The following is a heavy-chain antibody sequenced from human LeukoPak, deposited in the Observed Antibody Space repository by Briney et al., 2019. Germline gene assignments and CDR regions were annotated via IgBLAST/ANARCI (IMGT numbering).Heavy chain of an antibody. CDR3: AREIVGGFNPGAY. D-gene: IGHD1-14*01. Sequence: SETLTLTCTVSPDSTTSNFWSWVRQPPGKGLEWIGEIHRSGSTNYNPSLQSRVTISIDRSKNQIALELSSVTAADTAVYYCAREIVGGFNPGAYWGQGTRFTVSS. CDR2: IHRSGST. V-gene: IGHV4-4*02. J-gene: IGHJ4*02. CDR1: PDSTTSNF.